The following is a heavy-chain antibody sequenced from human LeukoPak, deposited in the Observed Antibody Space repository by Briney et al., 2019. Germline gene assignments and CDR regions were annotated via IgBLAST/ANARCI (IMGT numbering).Heavy chain of an antibody. CDR2: INPNSGGT. J-gene: IGHJ4*02. CDR3: ARGPRRLGTYSIDY. V-gene: IGHV1-2*02. CDR1: GYTFTGYY. Sequence: SVKVSCKACGYTFTGYYMHWVRQAPGQGLAWMGWINPNSGGTNYAQKFQGRVTMTRDTSISTAYMELSRVRSDDTAVYYCARGPRRLGTYSIDYWGQGTLVTVSS. D-gene: IGHD7-27*01.